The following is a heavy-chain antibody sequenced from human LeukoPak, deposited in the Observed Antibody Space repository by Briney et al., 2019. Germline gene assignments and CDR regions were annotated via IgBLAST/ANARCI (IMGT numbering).Heavy chain of an antibody. CDR3: ARDRYGSGSYYRSAGWFDP. Sequence: PSETLSLTCTVSGGPISSYYWSWIRQPPGKGLEWIGYIYYSGSTNYNPSLKSRVTISVDTSKNQFSLKLSSVTAADTAVYYCARDRYGSGSYYRSAGWFDPWGQGTLVTVSS. CDR1: GGPISSYY. J-gene: IGHJ5*02. D-gene: IGHD3-10*01. CDR2: IYYSGST. V-gene: IGHV4-59*01.